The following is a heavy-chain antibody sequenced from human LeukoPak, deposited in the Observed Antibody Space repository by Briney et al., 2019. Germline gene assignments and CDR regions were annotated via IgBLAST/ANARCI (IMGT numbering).Heavy chain of an antibody. CDR3: VKGSTDARPYYFDY. Sequence: GGSLRLSCAASGFTFSSYGMHWVRQAPGKGLEWVAVISYDGSNKYYADSVKGRFTISRDNSKNTLYLQMNSLRAEDTAVYYCVKGSTDARPYYFDYWGQGTLVTVSS. CDR1: GFTFSSYG. D-gene: IGHD5/OR15-5a*01. CDR2: ISYDGSNK. V-gene: IGHV3-30*18. J-gene: IGHJ4*02.